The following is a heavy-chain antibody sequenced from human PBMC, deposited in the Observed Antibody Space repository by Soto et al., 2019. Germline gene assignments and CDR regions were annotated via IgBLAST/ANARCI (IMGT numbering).Heavy chain of an antibody. CDR3: ARDLGGPDY. CDR2: LSSDGFGA. CDR1: GFSLSPYW. J-gene: IGHJ4*02. D-gene: IGHD3-16*01. Sequence: GGSLRLSCAASGFSLSPYWMHWVRQVPGRGLEWVARLSSDGFGAAYADSVKGRFFISRDIARNTPSLQMNSLRADDTAVYYCARDLGGPDYWGRGTSVTVSS. V-gene: IGHV3-74*03.